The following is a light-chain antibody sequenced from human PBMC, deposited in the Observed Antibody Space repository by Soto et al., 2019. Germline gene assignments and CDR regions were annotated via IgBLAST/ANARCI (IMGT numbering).Light chain of an antibody. CDR3: QQRGDWPWA. CDR1: ESVTNY. V-gene: IGKV3-11*01. Sequence: EIVLTQSPATLSLSPGERGTLSCRASESVTNYLAWYQQKPGQAPRLLVYDVSNRATGTPARFSGGGSGTDSTLPIGTLEPEDFPVYYCQQRGDWPWAFGQGTKV. J-gene: IGKJ1*01. CDR2: DVS.